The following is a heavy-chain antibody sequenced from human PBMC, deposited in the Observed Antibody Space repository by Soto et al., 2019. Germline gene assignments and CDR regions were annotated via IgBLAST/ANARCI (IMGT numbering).Heavy chain of an antibody. J-gene: IGHJ4*02. D-gene: IGHD6-19*01. V-gene: IGHV3-30-3*01. CDR2: ISFDGSHK. Sequence: HPGGSLRLSCAAAGFTFSSHSMHWVRQAPGKGLEWVAVISFDGSHKYYADSVKGRFTISRDNSKNTLYLQMNSLRAEDTAVYYCARGASITVAGTSFDYWGQGTLVTVS. CDR3: ARGASITVAGTSFDY. CDR1: GFTFSSHS.